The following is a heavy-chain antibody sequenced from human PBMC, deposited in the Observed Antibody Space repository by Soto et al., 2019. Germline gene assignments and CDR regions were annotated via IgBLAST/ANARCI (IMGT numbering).Heavy chain of an antibody. CDR3: ARDSYIVVVTASEHYYYFYGMDV. V-gene: IGHV1-18*04. Sequence: QVQLVQSGAEVKKPGASVKVSCKASGYTFTSYGISWVRQAPGQGLEWMGWISAYNGNTNYAQKLQGRVTMTTDTSTSTAYMELRSLRSDDTAVYYCARDSYIVVVTASEHYYYFYGMDVWGQGTTVTVSS. J-gene: IGHJ6*02. CDR2: ISAYNGNT. D-gene: IGHD2-21*02. CDR1: GYTFTSYG.